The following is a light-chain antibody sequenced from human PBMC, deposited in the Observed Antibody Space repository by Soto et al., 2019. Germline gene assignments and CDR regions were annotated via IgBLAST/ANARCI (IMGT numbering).Light chain of an antibody. V-gene: IGKV3-15*01. Sequence: EIVLTQSPATLSVSQGERATLSCRASGSVSNNLAWYQQKPGQAPRLLIYGASARATGIPARFSGTGSGTEFTLTISGLQSEDFAVYYGQQYNAWPLTFGGGTKVEIK. CDR1: GSVSNN. CDR3: QQYNAWPLT. J-gene: IGKJ4*01. CDR2: GAS.